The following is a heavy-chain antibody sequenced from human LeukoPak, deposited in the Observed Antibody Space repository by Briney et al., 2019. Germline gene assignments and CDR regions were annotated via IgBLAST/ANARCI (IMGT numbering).Heavy chain of an antibody. V-gene: IGHV4-39*01. Sequence: SETLSLTCTVSGGSISSSSYYWGWIRQPPGKGLEWIGSIYYSGSTYYNPSLRSRVTISVDTSKNQFSLGLSSVTAADTAVYYCARRPSDHFFDYWGQGTLVTVSS. J-gene: IGHJ4*02. CDR3: ARRPSDHFFDY. CDR2: IYYSGST. CDR1: GGSISSSSYY.